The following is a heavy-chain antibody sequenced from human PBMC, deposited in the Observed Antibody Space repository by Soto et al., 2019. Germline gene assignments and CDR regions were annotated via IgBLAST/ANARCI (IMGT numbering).Heavy chain of an antibody. CDR2: INSDGSST. Sequence: GGSLRLSCAASGFTFSSYWMHWVRQAPGKGLVWVSRINSDGSSTSYADSVKGRFTISRDNAKNTLYLQMNSLRAEDTAVYYCARGSGQMATIAHFDYYYYGMDVWGQGTTVTVSS. D-gene: IGHD5-12*01. CDR1: GFTFSSYW. V-gene: IGHV3-74*01. CDR3: ARGSGQMATIAHFDYYYYGMDV. J-gene: IGHJ6*02.